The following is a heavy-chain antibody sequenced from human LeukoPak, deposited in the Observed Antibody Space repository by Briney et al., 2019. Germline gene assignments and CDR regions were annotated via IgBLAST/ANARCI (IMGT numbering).Heavy chain of an antibody. CDR3: ARRAEYRSPFYYYYYMDV. Sequence: SETLSLTCAVYVGSFSGYYWSWIRQPPGKGLEWIGEINHSGSTNYNPSLKSRVTISVDTSKNQFSLKLSSVTAADTAVYYCARRAEYRSPFYYYYYMDVWGKGTTVTVSS. V-gene: IGHV4-34*01. D-gene: IGHD6-6*01. CDR1: VGSFSGYY. CDR2: INHSGST. J-gene: IGHJ6*03.